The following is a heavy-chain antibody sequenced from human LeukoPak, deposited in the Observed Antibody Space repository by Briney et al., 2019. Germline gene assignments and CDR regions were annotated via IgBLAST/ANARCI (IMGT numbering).Heavy chain of an antibody. CDR2: ISSSGSTI. J-gene: IGHJ2*01. CDR3: AREFRGPSSGWHRGYWYFDL. V-gene: IGHV3-48*03. Sequence: AGGPLRLSCAASGFTFSSYEMNWVRQAPGKGLEWVSYISSSGSTIYYADSVKGRFTISRDNAKNSLYLQMNSLRAEDTAVYYCAREFRGPSSGWHRGYWYFDLWGRGTLVTVSS. D-gene: IGHD6-19*01. CDR1: GFTFSSYE.